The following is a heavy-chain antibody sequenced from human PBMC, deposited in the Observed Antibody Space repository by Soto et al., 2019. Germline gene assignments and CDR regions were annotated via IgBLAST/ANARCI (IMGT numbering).Heavy chain of an antibody. J-gene: IGHJ4*02. CDR3: SMNYCDVECGLMGY. V-gene: IGHV3-11*01. Sequence: GRTLRLSCSSSVLTFGDYYMSWIGQAPGKGLEWVSYISGTGDTIYYADSVKGRFTISRDNAKNSLILQMTSLRVEDTAIYYSSMNYCDVECGLMGYCGQGCLVTVSS. CDR1: VLTFGDYY. D-gene: IGHD2-8*01. CDR2: ISGTGDTI.